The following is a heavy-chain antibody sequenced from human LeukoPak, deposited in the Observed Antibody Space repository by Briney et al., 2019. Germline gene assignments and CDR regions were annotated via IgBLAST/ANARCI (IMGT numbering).Heavy chain of an antibody. CDR2: NHYSGSS. CDR3: VRRGVGKAFDH. CDR1: GVSINSGDYY. V-gene: IGHV4-31*03. J-gene: IGHJ5*02. D-gene: IGHD3-10*01. Sequence: SETLSLTCTVSGVSINSGDYYCSWIRQHPGKGLEWIGYNHYSGSSYYIPSLKSRVTISLDTSKNQFSLELTSVTAADTAVYYCVRRGVGKAFDHWGQGTLVTVSS.